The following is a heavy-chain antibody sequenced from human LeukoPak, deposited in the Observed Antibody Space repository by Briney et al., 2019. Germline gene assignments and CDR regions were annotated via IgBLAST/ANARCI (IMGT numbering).Heavy chain of an antibody. CDR1: GYTFTSYD. V-gene: IGHV1-8*03. Sequence: ASVKVSCKASGYTFTSYDINWVRQATGQGLEWMGWMNPNSGNTGYAQKFQGRVTITRNTSISTAYMELSSLRSEDTAVYYCARAYCSSTSCPSYMDVWAKGPRSPSP. D-gene: IGHD2-2*01. CDR2: MNPNSGNT. CDR3: ARAYCSSTSCPSYMDV. J-gene: IGHJ6*03.